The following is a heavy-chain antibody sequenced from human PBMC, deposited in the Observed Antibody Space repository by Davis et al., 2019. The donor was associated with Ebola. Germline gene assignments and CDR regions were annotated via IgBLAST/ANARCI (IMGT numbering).Heavy chain of an antibody. V-gene: IGHV4-34*01. CDR2: INHSGST. CDR1: GESFSGYY. Sequence: MPGGSLRLSCAVYGESFSGYYWNWIRQPPGKGLEWIGEINHSGSTNYNPSLKSRVTISVDTSKNQFSLKLSSVTAADTAVYYCARGISGYWGQGTLVTVSS. D-gene: IGHD3-10*01. CDR3: ARGISGY. J-gene: IGHJ4*02.